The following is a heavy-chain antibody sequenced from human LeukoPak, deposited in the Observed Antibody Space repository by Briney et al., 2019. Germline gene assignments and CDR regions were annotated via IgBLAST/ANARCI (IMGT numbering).Heavy chain of an antibody. CDR2: INHSGST. Sequence: SETLSLTCAVYGGSFSGYYWSWIRQPPGKGLEWIGEINHSGSTNYNPSLKSRVTISVDTSKNQFSLKLSSVTAADTAVYYCASVVQFGPGAKPANYWGQGTLVTVSS. CDR1: GGSFSGYY. J-gene: IGHJ4*02. D-gene: IGHD1-1*01. V-gene: IGHV4-34*01. CDR3: ASVVQFGPGAKPANY.